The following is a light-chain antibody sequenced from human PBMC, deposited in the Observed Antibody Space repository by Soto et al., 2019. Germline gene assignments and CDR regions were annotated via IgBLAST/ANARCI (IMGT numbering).Light chain of an antibody. CDR1: SSDIGGYDY. CDR3: TSYTSSSTHV. CDR2: GVT. J-gene: IGLJ1*01. V-gene: IGLV2-14*01. Sequence: QSALTQSASVSGSPGQSITITCTGTSSDIGGYDYVSWYQHHPGKAPKVIIYGVTNRPSGVSHRFSGSKSANTASLTISGLQAEDEADYYCTSYTSSSTHVFGTGTKLTVL.